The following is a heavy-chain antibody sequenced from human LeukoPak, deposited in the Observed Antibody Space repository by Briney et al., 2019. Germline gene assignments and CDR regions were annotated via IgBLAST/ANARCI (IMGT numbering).Heavy chain of an antibody. CDR1: GFTFSSYW. Sequence: PGGSLRLSCVASGFTFSSYWMSWVRQAPGKGLEWVANIKEDGSEKNYVDSVKGRFTISRDNSKNTLYLQMNSLRAEDTAVYYCAKLGIYCTNGVCDYWGQGTLVTVSS. J-gene: IGHJ4*02. CDR3: AKLGIYCTNGVCDY. CDR2: IKEDGSEK. D-gene: IGHD2-8*01. V-gene: IGHV3-7*05.